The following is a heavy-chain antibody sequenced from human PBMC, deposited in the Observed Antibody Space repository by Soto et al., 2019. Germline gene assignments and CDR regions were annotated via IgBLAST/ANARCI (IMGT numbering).Heavy chain of an antibody. V-gene: IGHV3-30-3*01. J-gene: IGHJ4*02. Sequence: GGSLRLSCTASEFSFSSYAMHWIRQSPGKGLEWVAVISFNGNSLHYADSVKDRFTISRDNSKSTLYLQMNNMRTEDTAVYYCARTFDTITYYFDYWGQGTLVTVSS. CDR2: ISFNGNSL. CDR1: EFSFSSYA. D-gene: IGHD3-9*01. CDR3: ARTFDTITYYFDY.